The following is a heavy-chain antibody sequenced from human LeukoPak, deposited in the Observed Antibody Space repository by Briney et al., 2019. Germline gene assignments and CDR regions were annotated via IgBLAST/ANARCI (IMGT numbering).Heavy chain of an antibody. CDR2: IVVGSGNT. J-gene: IGHJ3*02. Sequence: SVKVSCKASGFTFTSSAVQWVRQARGQRLEWIGWIVVGSGNTNYAQKFQERVTITRDMSTSTAYMELSSLRSEDAAVYYCASIGAAGSHAFDIWGQGTMVTVSS. CDR3: ASIGAAGSHAFDI. CDR1: GFTFTSSA. D-gene: IGHD6-25*01. V-gene: IGHV1-58*01.